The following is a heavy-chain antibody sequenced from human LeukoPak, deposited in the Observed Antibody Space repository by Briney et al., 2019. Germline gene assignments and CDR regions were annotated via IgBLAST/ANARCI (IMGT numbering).Heavy chain of an antibody. CDR1: GFTVSSNY. CDR2: IYRGGST. D-gene: IGHD1-14*01. CDR3: ARAGWGNYYYGMDV. V-gene: IGHV3-66*01. J-gene: IGHJ6*02. Sequence: GGSLRLSCAASGFTVSSNYVSWVRQAPGKGLEWVSVIYRGGSTYYADSVKGRFTISRDNSKNTLYLQMNSLRAEDTAVYHCARAGWGNYYYGMDVWGQGTTVTVSS.